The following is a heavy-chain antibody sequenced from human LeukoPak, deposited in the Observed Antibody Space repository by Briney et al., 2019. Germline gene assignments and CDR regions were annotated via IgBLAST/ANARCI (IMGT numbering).Heavy chain of an antibody. CDR3: ARERIVGATTSGGWFDP. CDR2: IYYSGST. V-gene: IGHV4-31*03. Sequence: PSETLSLTCTVSGGSISSGGYYWSWIRQHPGKGLEWLGYIYYSGSTYYNPSLKSRVTISVDRSKNQFSLKLSSVTAADTAVYYCARERIVGATTSGGWFDPWGQGTLVTVSS. D-gene: IGHD1-26*01. J-gene: IGHJ5*02. CDR1: GGSISSGGYY.